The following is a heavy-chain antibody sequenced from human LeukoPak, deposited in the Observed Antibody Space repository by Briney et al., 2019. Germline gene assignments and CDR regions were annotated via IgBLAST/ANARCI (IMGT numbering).Heavy chain of an antibody. J-gene: IGHJ4*02. Sequence: PSETLSLTCTVSGGSISSGSYYWSWIRQPAGKGLEWIGRIYTSGSTNYNPSLKSRVTISVDTSKNQFSLKLSSVTAADTAVYYCARGGTRNYFDYWGQGTLVTVSS. CDR2: IYTSGST. V-gene: IGHV4-61*02. CDR3: ARGGTRNYFDY. CDR1: GGSISSGSYY. D-gene: IGHD1-14*01.